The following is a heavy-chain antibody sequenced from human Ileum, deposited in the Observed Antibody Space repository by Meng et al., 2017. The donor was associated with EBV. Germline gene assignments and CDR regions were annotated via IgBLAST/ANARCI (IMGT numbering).Heavy chain of an antibody. Sequence: QITLKESVPTLVKPTQNRTLTCTFSGFSLSTSGVGVGWIRQSPGKALEWLALIYWDDDKRYSPSLKSRLTITKDTSKNQVVLTMTNMDPVDTATYYCAHSTQSSGQRLSFDYWGQGTLVTVVS. CDR1: GFSLSTSGVG. J-gene: IGHJ4*02. D-gene: IGHD3-22*01. CDR3: AHSTQSSGQRLSFDY. CDR2: IYWDDDK. V-gene: IGHV2-5*02.